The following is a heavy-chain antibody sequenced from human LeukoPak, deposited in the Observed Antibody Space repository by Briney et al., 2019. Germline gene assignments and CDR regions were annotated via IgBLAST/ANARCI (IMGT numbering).Heavy chain of an antibody. CDR3: ATDLPVRGSYYYYYGMDV. D-gene: IGHD1-26*01. Sequence: GASVNVSCKVSGYTLTELSMHWVRQAPGKGLEWMGGFYPEDGETIYAQKFQGRVTMTEDTSTDTAYMELSSLRSEDTAVYYCATDLPVRGSYYYYYGMDVWGQGTTVTVSS. CDR2: FYPEDGET. CDR1: GYTLTELS. J-gene: IGHJ6*02. V-gene: IGHV1-24*01.